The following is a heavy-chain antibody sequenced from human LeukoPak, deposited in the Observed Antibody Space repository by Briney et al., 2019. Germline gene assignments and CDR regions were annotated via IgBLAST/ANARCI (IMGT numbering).Heavy chain of an antibody. J-gene: IGHJ6*02. V-gene: IGHV4-59*01. CDR1: GGSLSSYY. CDR3: ARDPEGRYYYYGMDV. D-gene: IGHD3-10*01. CDR2: IYYSGST. Sequence: SETLSLTCTVSGGSLSSYYWSWLRQPPGKGQEWSGYIYYSGSTNYNPSLKSRVTISVDTSKNQFSLKLSSVTAADTAGYYCARDPEGRYYYYGMDVWGQGTTVTVSS.